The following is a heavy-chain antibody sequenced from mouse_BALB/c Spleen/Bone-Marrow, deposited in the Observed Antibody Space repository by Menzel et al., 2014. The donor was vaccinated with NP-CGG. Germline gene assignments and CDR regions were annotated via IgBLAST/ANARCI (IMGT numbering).Heavy chain of an antibody. CDR3: AGYRYGWYFDV. J-gene: IGHJ1*01. Sequence: EVMLVESGAELVKPGASVKLSCTASGFNIKDTYLHWVKQRPEQGLDWIGRIDPAIFTKYDPKIQGKATITADTSSNTAYLHLSSLTSEDTAVYYCAGYRYGWYFDVWGAGTTVTVSS. CDR1: GFNIKDTY. D-gene: IGHD2-14*01. CDR2: IDPAIFT. V-gene: IGHV14-3*02.